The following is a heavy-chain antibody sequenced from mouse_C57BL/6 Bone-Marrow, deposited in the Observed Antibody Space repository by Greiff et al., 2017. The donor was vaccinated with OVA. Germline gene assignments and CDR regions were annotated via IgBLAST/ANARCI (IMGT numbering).Heavy chain of an antibody. CDR3: ASFYNGADC. Sequence: EVQLQQPGPELVKPGASVTISCKASGYSFTDYNMNWVKQSNGKSLEWIGVINPNYGTNSYNQKFKGKATLTVEQSSSTSYMQLNSLTSEDSAVYYWASFYNGADCWGQGTTLTVSS. V-gene: IGHV1-39*01. CDR2: INPNYGTN. CDR1: GYSFTDYN. D-gene: IGHD1-3*01. J-gene: IGHJ2*01.